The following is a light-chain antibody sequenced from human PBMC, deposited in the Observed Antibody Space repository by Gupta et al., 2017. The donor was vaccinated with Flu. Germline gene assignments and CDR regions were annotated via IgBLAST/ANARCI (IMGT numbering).Light chain of an antibody. Sequence: AIRMTQSPSSFSASTGDRVTITCRASQGISSYLAWYQQKPGKAPKLLIYAASTLQSGVPSRFSGSGSGTDFTLTISCLQSEDFATYYCQQDASYPRTFGQGTKVEIK. CDR1: QGISSY. CDR3: QQDASYPRT. CDR2: AAS. V-gene: IGKV1-8*01. J-gene: IGKJ1*01.